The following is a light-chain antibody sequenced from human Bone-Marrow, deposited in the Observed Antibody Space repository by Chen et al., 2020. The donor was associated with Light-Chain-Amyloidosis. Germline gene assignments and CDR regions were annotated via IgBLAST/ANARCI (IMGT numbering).Light chain of an antibody. V-gene: IGKV1-5*03. J-gene: IGKJ1*01. Sequence: DIQMTHSPSTLSASVGDRVTITCRASQSISSWLAWYQQKPGKAPKLLIYKASSLESGVPSRFSGSGSGTEFTLTISSLQPDDFATYYCQQYNSYSRTFGQGTKVEI. CDR1: QSISSW. CDR2: KAS. CDR3: QQYNSYSRT.